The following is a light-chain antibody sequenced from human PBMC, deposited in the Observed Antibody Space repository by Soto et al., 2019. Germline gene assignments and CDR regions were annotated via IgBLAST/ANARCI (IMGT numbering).Light chain of an antibody. CDR2: ENN. CDR1: SSNIGAGYE. J-gene: IGLJ1*01. V-gene: IGLV1-40*01. Sequence: QSVLTQPPSVSAAPGQRVTISCTGSSSNIGAGYEAHWYQQVPGTAPKLLIYENNNRPSGVPDRFSGSKSGTSASLAITGPRAGEEVDYYCQSYNSSLGGYVFGTGTKVTVL. CDR3: QSYNSSLGGYV.